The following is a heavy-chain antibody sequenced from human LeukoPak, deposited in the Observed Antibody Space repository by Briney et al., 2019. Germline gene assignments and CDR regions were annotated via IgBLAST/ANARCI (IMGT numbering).Heavy chain of an antibody. D-gene: IGHD2-2*01. CDR2: ISSSSSTI. CDR3: ARDFRPYCSSTSCYFVYYYYGMDV. CDR1: GFTFSSYA. J-gene: IGHJ6*02. V-gene: IGHV3-48*02. Sequence: GGSLRLSCAASGFTFSSYAMSWVRQAPGKGLEWVSYISSSSSTIYYADSVKGRFTISRDNAKNSLYLQMNSLRDEDTAVYYCARDFRPYCSSTSCYFVYYYYGMDVWGQGTTVTVSS.